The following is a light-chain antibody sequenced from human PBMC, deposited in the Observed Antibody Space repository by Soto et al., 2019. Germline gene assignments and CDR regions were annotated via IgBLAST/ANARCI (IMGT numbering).Light chain of an antibody. CDR1: QSVSTN. V-gene: IGKV3-15*01. CDR3: QQYNNWS. CDR2: GAS. Sequence: EIVMTQSPATLSVSPGERDTLSCRASQSVSTNLAWYQQKPDQAPRLLIYGASTRATGIPATFSGSGSGTDFTLTISDLQSEDFSVYFCQQYNNWSFGQGTKLEIK. J-gene: IGKJ1*01.